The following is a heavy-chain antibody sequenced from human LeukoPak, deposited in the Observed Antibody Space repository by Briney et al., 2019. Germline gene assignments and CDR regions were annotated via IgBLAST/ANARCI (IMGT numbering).Heavy chain of an antibody. CDR2: ISWNSGSI. V-gene: IGHV3-9*01. CDR1: GFIFNNYA. CDR3: AKDNRRHYTSGPNPDSLH. Sequence: GGSLRLSCAGSGFIFNNYAMHWVRQPPGKGLEWVSGISWNSGSIDYADSVKGRFTISRDNTKNSLYLQMNSLRVEDTAFYYCAKDNRRHYTSGPNPDSLHWGQGALVTVSS. D-gene: IGHD6-19*01. J-gene: IGHJ4*02.